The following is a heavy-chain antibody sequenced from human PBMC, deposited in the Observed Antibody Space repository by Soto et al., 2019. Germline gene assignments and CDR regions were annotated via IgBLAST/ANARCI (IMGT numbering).Heavy chain of an antibody. Sequence: EVQLVESGGGLIQPGGSLRLSCAVSGFTVSNNYMSWVRQAPGKGLEGVSVIYSGGYTAYGDSVKGRFTISRDNSKNTRYLKRKGLGAGDPAFVFGGAQRGGGGYWGQGTLVTVSS. CDR1: GFTVSNNY. J-gene: IGHJ4*02. D-gene: IGHD3-10*01. CDR2: IYSGGYT. CDR3: GAQRGGGGY. V-gene: IGHV3-53*01.